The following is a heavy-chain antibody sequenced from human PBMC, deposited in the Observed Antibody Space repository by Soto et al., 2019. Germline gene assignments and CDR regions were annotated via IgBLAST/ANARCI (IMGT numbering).Heavy chain of an antibody. J-gene: IGHJ3*01. CDR2: MYKTGST. V-gene: IGHV4-59*01. CDR3: ASLPPEVDYGAFDS. Sequence: SETLSLTCTVSGGSIIGYCWSWIRQPPGKGLEWIGYMYKTGSTVYNPSFKSRVTISVDTSKNQFSLKLNSVTAADTAVKYLASLPPEVDYGAFDSWGKGTMV. D-gene: IGHD4-17*01. CDR1: GGSIIGYC.